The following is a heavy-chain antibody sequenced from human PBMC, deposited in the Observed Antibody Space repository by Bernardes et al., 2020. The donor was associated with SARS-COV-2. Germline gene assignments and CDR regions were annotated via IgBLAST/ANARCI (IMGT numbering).Heavy chain of an antibody. D-gene: IGHD3-3*01. J-gene: IGHJ6*02. Sequence: ASVKVSCKASGYTLTSYDIIWVRQATGQGLAWMGWMNPNSGNTDYAQKFQGRVTMTSDTPTRTAYMELGGLTSEDMAVYYCAGAASYYDVWSGYYAYSYYYGMDVWGQGTTVAVSS. CDR3: AGAASYYDVWSGYYAYSYYYGMDV. CDR2: MNPNSGNT. CDR1: GYTLTSYD. V-gene: IGHV1-8*01.